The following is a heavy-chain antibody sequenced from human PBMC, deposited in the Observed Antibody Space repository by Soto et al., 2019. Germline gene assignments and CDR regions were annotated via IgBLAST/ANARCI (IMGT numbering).Heavy chain of an antibody. CDR2: ISSGGGT. Sequence: EVQLVESGGGLVQPGGSLRLSCAASGFTVTNYFMTWVRQAPGKGLEWVSVISSGGGTYYADSVKGRFTISRDNSKNPLYLQMYALRAEDTAVSYCARDEFGGAYDFLHGGQGTLVTVSS. CDR3: ARDEFGGAYDFLH. V-gene: IGHV3-66*01. D-gene: IGHD3-3*01. CDR1: GFTVTNYF. J-gene: IGHJ4*02.